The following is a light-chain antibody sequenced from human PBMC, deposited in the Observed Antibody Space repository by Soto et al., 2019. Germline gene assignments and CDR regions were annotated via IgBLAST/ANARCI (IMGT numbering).Light chain of an antibody. J-gene: IGKJ2*01. CDR1: QSITSY. CDR2: AAS. CDR3: QQSYNTPYT. Sequence: DIQMTQSPSSLSASVGDRVTITCRASQSITSYLNWYQQKPGKAPKLLIYAASRSQSGVPSRFSGSGSGTDFTLTISRLQPEDFAAYYCQQSYNTPYTFGQGTKLEIK. V-gene: IGKV1-39*01.